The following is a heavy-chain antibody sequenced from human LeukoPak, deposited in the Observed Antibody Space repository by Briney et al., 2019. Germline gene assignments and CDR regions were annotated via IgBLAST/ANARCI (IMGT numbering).Heavy chain of an antibody. J-gene: IGHJ3*02. V-gene: IGHV3-15*01. Sequence: GGSLRLSCVASGFTFSNAWMSWVRQAPGKGLEWVGRIKSKTDGCTRDYAAPVKGRFTISRDDSKNTLYLQMSSLKTEDTAVYYCTTTYYYDSSGYYYVLGTFDIWGQGTMVTVSS. D-gene: IGHD3-22*01. CDR1: GFTFSNAW. CDR3: TTTYYYDSSGYYYVLGTFDI. CDR2: IKSKTDGCTR.